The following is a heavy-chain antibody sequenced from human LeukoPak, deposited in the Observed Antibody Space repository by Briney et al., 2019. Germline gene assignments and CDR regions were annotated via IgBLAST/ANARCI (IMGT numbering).Heavy chain of an antibody. Sequence: SGPVPEKPTATTTLTFTATGVALSNATMGVRSIRQPPGQALEWLAPIFSKDEKSYSTPLKTSLTTCKDTSKSQVILTMTKMDPVVTATDYRARILPETYRSGCAIWLDPWGQGTLVTVSS. D-gene: IGHD6-19*01. J-gene: IGHJ5*02. V-gene: IGHV2-26*01. CDR1: GVALSNATMG. CDR3: ARILPETYRSGCAIWLDP. CDR2: IFSKDEK.